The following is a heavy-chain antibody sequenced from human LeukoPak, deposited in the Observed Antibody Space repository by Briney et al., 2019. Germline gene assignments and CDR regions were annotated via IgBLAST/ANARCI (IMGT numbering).Heavy chain of an antibody. J-gene: IGHJ4*02. Sequence: SETLSLTCAVYGGSFSGYYWSWIRQPPGKGLEWIGEINHSGSTNYNPSLKSRVTISVDTSKNQFSLKLSSVTAADTAVYYCARWSGYYFYWGQGTLVTVSS. CDR1: GGSFSGYY. D-gene: IGHD3-3*01. CDR2: INHSGST. V-gene: IGHV4-34*01. CDR3: ARWSGYYFY.